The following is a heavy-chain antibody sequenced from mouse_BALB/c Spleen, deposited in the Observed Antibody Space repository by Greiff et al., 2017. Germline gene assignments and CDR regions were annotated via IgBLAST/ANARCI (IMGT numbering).Heavy chain of an antibody. CDR3: ARGSLDY. Sequence: EVQGVESGGDLVKPGGSLKLSCAASGFTFSSYGMSWVRQTPDKRLEWVASISSGGSTYYPDSVKGRFTISRDNARNILYLQMSSLRSEDTAMYYCARGSLDYWGQGTTLTVSS. CDR1: GFTFSSYG. CDR2: ISSGGST. V-gene: IGHV5-6-5*01. J-gene: IGHJ2*01.